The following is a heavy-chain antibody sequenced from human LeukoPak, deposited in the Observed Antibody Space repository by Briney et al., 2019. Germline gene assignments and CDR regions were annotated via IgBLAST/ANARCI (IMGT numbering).Heavy chain of an antibody. CDR2: TRYDGSDK. D-gene: IGHD4-17*01. J-gene: IGHJ4*02. Sequence: PGGSLRLSCAASGFIFSSYGMHWVRQAPGKGPEWVAFTRYDGSDKYYADSMKGRFTISRDNSKNTLYLQMDSLRAEDTAVYYCAKDLTTVTSQGDYWGQGTLVTVSS. CDR1: GFIFSSYG. CDR3: AKDLTTVTSQGDY. V-gene: IGHV3-30*02.